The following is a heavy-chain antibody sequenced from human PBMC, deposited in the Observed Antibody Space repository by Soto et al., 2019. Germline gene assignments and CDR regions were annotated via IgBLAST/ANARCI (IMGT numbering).Heavy chain of an antibody. J-gene: IGHJ4*02. CDR2: IKSKSAGETI. CDR1: GFTLSNAY. V-gene: IGHV3-15*05. D-gene: IGHD2-21*02. CDR3: ITEMTWVTTTAY. Sequence: LRLSCVASGFTLSNAYMAWVRQGPGKGLEWIGRIKSKSAGETIEYAAAVQGRFTISRDDSKNILSLQMNSLRVEDTAMYYCITEMTWVTTTAYWGQGTPVTVSS.